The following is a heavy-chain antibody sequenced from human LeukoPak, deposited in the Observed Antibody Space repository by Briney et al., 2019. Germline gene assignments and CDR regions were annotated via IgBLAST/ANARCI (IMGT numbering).Heavy chain of an antibody. J-gene: IGHJ4*02. V-gene: IGHV3-48*03. Sequence: GGSLRLSCAASGFTFSSYEMNWVRQAPGKGLEWVSYISSSGSTIYYADSVKGRFTISRDNAKNSLYLQMNSLRAEDTAVYYCARTYYYGSGSYNYWGQGTPVTVSS. CDR2: ISSSGSTI. CDR1: GFTFSSYE. CDR3: ARTYYYGSGSYNY. D-gene: IGHD3-10*01.